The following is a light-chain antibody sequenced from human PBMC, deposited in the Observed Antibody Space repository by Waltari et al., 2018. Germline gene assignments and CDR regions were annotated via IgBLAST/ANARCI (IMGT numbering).Light chain of an antibody. Sequence: AIQLTQSPSSLSASVGDRFTVTCRASQGISSALAWYQQKPGKAPKLLIYDASSLESGVPSRFSGSGSGTDFTLTISSLQPEDFATYYCQQFNSYPQTFGQGTKLEIK. CDR3: QQFNSYPQT. J-gene: IGKJ2*01. V-gene: IGKV1-13*02. CDR2: DAS. CDR1: QGISSA.